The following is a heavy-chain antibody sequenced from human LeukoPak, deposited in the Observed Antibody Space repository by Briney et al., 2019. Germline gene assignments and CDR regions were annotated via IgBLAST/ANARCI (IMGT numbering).Heavy chain of an antibody. V-gene: IGHV1-18*01. Sequence: ASVKVSCKASGYTFTSYGISWVRQAPGQGLEWMGWISAYNGNTNYAQKLQGRVTMTTDTSTSTAYMELRSLRSDDTAVYYCARDPPGYSSGADAFDIWGQGTMVTVSS. CDR3: ARDPPGYSSGADAFDI. CDR1: GYTFTSYG. D-gene: IGHD6-19*01. CDR2: ISAYNGNT. J-gene: IGHJ3*02.